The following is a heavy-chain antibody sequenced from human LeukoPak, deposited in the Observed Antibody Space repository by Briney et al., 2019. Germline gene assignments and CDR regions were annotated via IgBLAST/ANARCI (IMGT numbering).Heavy chain of an antibody. V-gene: IGHV3-53*01. CDR1: GLIVSSNY. CDR2: IYSGGST. D-gene: IGHD6-19*01. CDR3: ARYTHSSGFDY. J-gene: IGHJ4*02. Sequence: GGSLRLSCAASGLIVSSNYMSWVRQAPGKGLEWVSVIYSGGSTYYADSVKGRFTISRDNSKNTLYLQMNSLRAEDTAVYYCARYTHSSGFDYWGQGTLVTVSA.